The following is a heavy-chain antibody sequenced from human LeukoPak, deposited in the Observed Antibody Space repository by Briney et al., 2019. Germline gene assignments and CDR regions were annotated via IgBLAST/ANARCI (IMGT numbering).Heavy chain of an antibody. CDR2: IYTSWRT. J-gene: IGHJ3*02. CDR3: ARDWRDYYDSSGYYWDDAFDI. CDR1: GGSISSYY. V-gene: IGHV4-4*07. Sequence: SETLSLTCTVSGGSISSYYWSWIRQPAAKGREGIGRIYTSWRTNYNPSLKSRVTMSVDTSKNQFSLKLSSVTAADTAVYYCARDWRDYYDSSGYYWDDAFDIWGQGTMVTVSS. D-gene: IGHD3-22*01.